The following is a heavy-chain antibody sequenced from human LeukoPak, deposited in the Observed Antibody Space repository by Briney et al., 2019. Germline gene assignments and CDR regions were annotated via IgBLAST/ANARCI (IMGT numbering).Heavy chain of an antibody. Sequence: SETLSLTCTVSGGSIRSYYWSWIRQPPGKGLEWIGYIYYSGSTNYNPSLKSRVTISVDTSKNQYSLKLSSVTAADTAVYYCARYSSVFWSGDYYYYYMDVWGKGTTVTVSS. CDR2: IYYSGST. CDR3: ARYSSVFWSGDYYYYYMDV. D-gene: IGHD3-3*01. CDR1: GGSIRSYY. J-gene: IGHJ6*03. V-gene: IGHV4-59*12.